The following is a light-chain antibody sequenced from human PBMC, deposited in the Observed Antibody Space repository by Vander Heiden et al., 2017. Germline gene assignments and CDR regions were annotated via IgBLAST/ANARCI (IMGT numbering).Light chain of an antibody. CDR2: WAS. Sequence: DIVMTQSPDSLAVSLGERATIHCKSSQTVLYTANNKNYLAWYQLKPGQPPKLLISWASTRESGVPDRFSGSGSGTDFTLTISSLQAEDVAVYYCQQYYNTPYTFGQGTKLDIK. V-gene: IGKV4-1*01. CDR3: QQYYNTPYT. CDR1: QTVLYTANNKNY. J-gene: IGKJ2*01.